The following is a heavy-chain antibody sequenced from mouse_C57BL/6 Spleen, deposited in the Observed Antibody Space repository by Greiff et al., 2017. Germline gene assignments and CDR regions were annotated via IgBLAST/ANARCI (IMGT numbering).Heavy chain of an antibody. CDR2: IHPNSGST. Sequence: VQLQQPGAELVKPGASVKLSCKASGYTFTSYWMHWVKQRPGQGLEWIGMIHPNSGSTNYNEKFKSKATLTVDKSSSTAYMQLRSLTSEASAVYYCARGGGYPWFADWGQGTLVTVSA. CDR3: ARGGGYPWFAD. J-gene: IGHJ3*01. D-gene: IGHD2-2*01. CDR1: GYTFTSYW. V-gene: IGHV1-64*01.